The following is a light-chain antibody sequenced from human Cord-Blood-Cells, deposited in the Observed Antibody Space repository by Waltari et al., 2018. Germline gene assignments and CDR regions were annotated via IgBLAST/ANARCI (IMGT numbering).Light chain of an antibody. CDR2: DAS. V-gene: IGKV1-39*01. CDR3: QQYYSNPYT. CDR1: QSISSY. J-gene: IGKJ2*01. Sequence: DIQMTQSPSSLSASVGDRVTITCRASQSISSYLAWYQQKPGKAPKLLIYDASSLQSGVPSRFSGSGSGTEFTLTISSLQPDDFATYYCQQYYSNPYTFGQGTKVEIK.